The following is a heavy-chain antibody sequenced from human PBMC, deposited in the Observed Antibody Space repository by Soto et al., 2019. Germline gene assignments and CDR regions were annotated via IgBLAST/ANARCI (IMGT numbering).Heavy chain of an antibody. CDR1: GFTFSSYA. Sequence: GGSLRLSCAASGFTFSSYAMHWVRQAPGKGLEYVSAISFNGGSTYYANSVKGRFTISRDNSKNTLYLQMGSLRAEDMAVYYCVRVRYIVASHPDYWGQGTLVTVSS. CDR2: ISFNGGST. V-gene: IGHV3-64*01. J-gene: IGHJ4*02. CDR3: VRVRYIVASHPDY. D-gene: IGHD5-12*01.